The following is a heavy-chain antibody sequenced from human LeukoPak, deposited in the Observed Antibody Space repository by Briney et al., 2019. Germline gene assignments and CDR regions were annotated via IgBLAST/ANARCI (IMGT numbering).Heavy chain of an antibody. Sequence: ASVKVSCKASGYTFTGYYMHWVRQAPGQGLEWMGWISAYNGNTNYAQKLQGRVTMTTDTSTSTAYMELRSLRSDDTAVYYCARDFYDSSGYYVPEVPLSDYWGQGTLVTVSS. D-gene: IGHD3-22*01. J-gene: IGHJ4*02. CDR1: GYTFTGYY. CDR2: ISAYNGNT. CDR3: ARDFYDSSGYYVPEVPLSDY. V-gene: IGHV1-18*04.